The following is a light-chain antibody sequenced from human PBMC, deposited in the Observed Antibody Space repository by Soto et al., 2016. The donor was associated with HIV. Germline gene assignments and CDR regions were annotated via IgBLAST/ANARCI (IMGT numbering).Light chain of an antibody. CDR2: YDS. CDR3: QVWDASTDLVV. CDR1: NIGREY. V-gene: IGLV3-21*04. Sequence: SYELTQPPSVSVAPGKTATITCGGNNIGREYVYWYQQKLGQAPVLVVSYDSDRPSGIPERFSGSHSGNTATLSISRVEAGDEADYYCQVWDASTDLVVFGGGTKLTVL. J-gene: IGLJ2*01.